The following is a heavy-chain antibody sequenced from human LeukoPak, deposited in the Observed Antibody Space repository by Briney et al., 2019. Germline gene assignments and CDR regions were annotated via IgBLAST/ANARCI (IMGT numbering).Heavy chain of an antibody. V-gene: IGHV3-33*01. J-gene: IGHJ3*02. CDR1: GFTFSSYG. CDR2: IWYDGSNK. D-gene: IGHD3-10*01. Sequence: GGPLRLSCAASGFTFSSYGMHWVRQAPGKGLEWVAVIWYDGSNKYYADSVKGRFTISRDNSTNTLYLQMNSLRAEDTAVYYCARGRITMVRGPGRDAFDIWGQGTMVTVSS. CDR3: ARGRITMVRGPGRDAFDI.